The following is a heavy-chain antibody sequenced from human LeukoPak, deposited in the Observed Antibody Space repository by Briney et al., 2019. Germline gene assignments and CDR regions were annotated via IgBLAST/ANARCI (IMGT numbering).Heavy chain of an antibody. D-gene: IGHD6-6*01. V-gene: IGHV3-23*01. CDR3: ARAHLSSSSTDYMDV. Sequence: GGSLRLSCAASGFTFSSYAMSWVRQAPGKGLEWVSAISGSGGSTYYADSVKGRFTISRDNSKNTLSLQMNSLRPEDTAVYYCARAHLSSSSTDYMDVWGKGTTVTVSS. J-gene: IGHJ6*03. CDR2: ISGSGGST. CDR1: GFTFSSYA.